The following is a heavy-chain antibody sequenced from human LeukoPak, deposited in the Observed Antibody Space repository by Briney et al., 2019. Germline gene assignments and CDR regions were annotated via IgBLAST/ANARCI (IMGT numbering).Heavy chain of an antibody. J-gene: IGHJ4*02. CDR1: GFTFSSYG. V-gene: IGHV3-30*18. Sequence: AGGSLRLSCAASGFTFSSYGMHWVRQAPGKGLEWVAVISYDGSNKYYADSVKGRFTISRDNSKNTLYLQMNSLRAEDTAVYYCAKVGSGSYAVGDYWGQGTLVTVSS. CDR2: ISYDGSNK. CDR3: AKVGSGSYAVGDY. D-gene: IGHD1-26*01.